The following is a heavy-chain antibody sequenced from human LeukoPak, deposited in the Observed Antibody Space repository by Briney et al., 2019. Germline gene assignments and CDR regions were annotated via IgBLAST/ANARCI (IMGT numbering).Heavy chain of an antibody. CDR1: GFTFDDYA. V-gene: IGHV3-9*03. D-gene: IGHD3-10*01. Sequence: GGSLRPSCAASGFTFDDYAMHLVRQAPGKGLERVSSISWNSGNIVYADSVKGRFTISRDNAKNSLYLQMNSLRAEDMALYYCAKGSEVLLWFGVYFDYWGQGTLVTVSS. CDR2: ISWNSGNI. J-gene: IGHJ4*02. CDR3: AKGSEVLLWFGVYFDY.